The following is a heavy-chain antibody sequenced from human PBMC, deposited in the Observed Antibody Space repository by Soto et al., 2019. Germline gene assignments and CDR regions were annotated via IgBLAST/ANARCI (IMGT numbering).Heavy chain of an antibody. J-gene: IGHJ6*02. CDR3: ARDGEIFGPPNPDYYYGMDV. CDR1: GGTFSSYA. V-gene: IGHV1-69*13. Sequence: VASVKVSCKASGGTFSSYAISWVRQAPGQGLEWMGGIIPTFGTANYAQKLQGRVTITADESTSTAYMELSSLRSEDTAVYYCARDGEIFGPPNPDYYYGMDVWGQGTTVTVS. D-gene: IGHD3-3*01. CDR2: IIPTFGTA.